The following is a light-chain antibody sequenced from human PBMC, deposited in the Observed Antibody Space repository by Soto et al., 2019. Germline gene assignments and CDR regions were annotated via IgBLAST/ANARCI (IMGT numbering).Light chain of an antibody. Sequence: EIVLTQSPATLSLSPGERATLSCRASQSVSSYLAWYQQNPGQAPRLLIYDASNRATGIPARFSGSGSGTDFTLTISSLQPEDFATYYWHQLYSYPYTFGQGTKLEIK. CDR1: QSVSSY. CDR2: DAS. V-gene: IGKV3-11*01. CDR3: HQLYSYPYT. J-gene: IGKJ2*01.